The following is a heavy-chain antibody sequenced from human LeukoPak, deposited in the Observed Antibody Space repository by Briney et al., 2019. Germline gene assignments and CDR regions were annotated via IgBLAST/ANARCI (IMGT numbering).Heavy chain of an antibody. CDR3: ARSSGWPDD. CDR2: INHSGST. V-gene: IGHV4-34*01. D-gene: IGHD6-19*01. Sequence: SETLSLTRAVYGGSFSGYYWSWIRQPPGKGLEWIGEINHSGSTNYNPSLKSRVTISVDTSKNQFSLKLSSVTAADTAVYYCARSSGWPDDWGQGTLVTVSA. J-gene: IGHJ4*02. CDR1: GGSFSGYY.